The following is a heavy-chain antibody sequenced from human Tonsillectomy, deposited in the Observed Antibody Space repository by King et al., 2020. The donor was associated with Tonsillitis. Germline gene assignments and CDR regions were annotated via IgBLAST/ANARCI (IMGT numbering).Heavy chain of an antibody. CDR1: GFTFSSYG. CDR2: IRYDGSNK. V-gene: IGHV3-30*02. Sequence: VQLVESGGGVVQPGGSLRLSCAASGFTFSSYGMHWVRQAPGKGLEWVAFIRYDGSNKYYADSVKGRFTISRDNSKNTLYLQMNSLRAEDTAVYYCAKPGDMVRARHNWFDPWGQGTLVTVSS. CDR3: AKPGDMVRARHNWFDP. D-gene: IGHD3-10*01. J-gene: IGHJ5*02.